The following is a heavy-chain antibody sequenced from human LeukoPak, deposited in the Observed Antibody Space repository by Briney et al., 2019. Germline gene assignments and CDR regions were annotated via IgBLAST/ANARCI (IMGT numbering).Heavy chain of an antibody. J-gene: IGHJ4*02. CDR3: ARGVYEEDVNY. V-gene: IGHV3-74*01. Sequence: GGSLRLSCAASGFTFSNYWMHWVRQAPGKGLVWVSRLSSDGREPSHADSVKGRFTISRDNAKNTLYMQMNSLRAEDTAVYYCARGVYEEDVNYWGQGTLVTVSS. CDR1: GFTFSNYW. D-gene: IGHD2-8*01. CDR2: LSSDGREP.